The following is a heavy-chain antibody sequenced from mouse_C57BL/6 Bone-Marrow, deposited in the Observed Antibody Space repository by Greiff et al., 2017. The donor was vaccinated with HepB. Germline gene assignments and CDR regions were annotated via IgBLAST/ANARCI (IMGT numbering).Heavy chain of an antibody. J-gene: IGHJ3*01. V-gene: IGHV14-1*01. D-gene: IGHD2-5*01. Sequence: EVQLQQPGAELVRPGASVKLSCTASGFNIKDYYMHWVKQRPEQGLEWIGRIDPEDGDTEYAPKFQGKATMTADTSSNTAYLQLSSLTSEDTAVYYCTTPYSNYEGGFAYWGQGTLVTVSA. CDR2: IDPEDGDT. CDR1: GFNIKDYY. CDR3: TTPYSNYEGGFAY.